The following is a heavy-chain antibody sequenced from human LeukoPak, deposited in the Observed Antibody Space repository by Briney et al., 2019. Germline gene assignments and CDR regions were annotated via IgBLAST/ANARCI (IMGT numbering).Heavy chain of an antibody. CDR1: GFTFSNAW. CDR3: TTDYPNSGFETFDF. V-gene: IGHV3-15*01. Sequence: GGSLRLSCAASGFTFSNAWMSWVRQAPGKGLEWVGRIKSKTDGGTTDYAAPVKGRFTISRDDPKNTLYLQMNSLKTEDTAVYYCTTDYPNSGFETFDFWGQGTLVTVSS. J-gene: IGHJ4*02. D-gene: IGHD5-12*01. CDR2: IKSKTDGGTT.